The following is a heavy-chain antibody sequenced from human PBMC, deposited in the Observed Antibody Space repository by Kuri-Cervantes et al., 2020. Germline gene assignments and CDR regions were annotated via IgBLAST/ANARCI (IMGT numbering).Heavy chain of an antibody. Sequence: SQTLSLTCAVYGGSLSGFYWSWIRQPPGKGLEWIGEINHSGSTNYNPSLKSRVTMSVDTSKNQFSLKLSSVTAADTALYYCARNSWGRDSFDIWGQGTMVTVSS. V-gene: IGHV4-34*01. CDR3: ARNSWGRDSFDI. J-gene: IGHJ3*02. CDR1: GGSLSGFY. D-gene: IGHD1-26*01. CDR2: INHSGST.